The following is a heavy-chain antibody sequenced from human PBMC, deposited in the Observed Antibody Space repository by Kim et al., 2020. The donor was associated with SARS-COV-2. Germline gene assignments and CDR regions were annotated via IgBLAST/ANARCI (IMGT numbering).Heavy chain of an antibody. V-gene: IGHV3-21*01. D-gene: IGHD3-10*01. Sequence: DSVKGRFTISRDNAKNSLYLQMNSLRAEDTAVYYCATPHYGSGSYLAFDYWGQGTLVTVSS. CDR3: ATPHYGSGSYLAFDY. J-gene: IGHJ4*02.